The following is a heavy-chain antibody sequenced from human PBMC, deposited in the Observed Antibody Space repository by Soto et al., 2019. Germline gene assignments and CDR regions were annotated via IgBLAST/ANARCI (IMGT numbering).Heavy chain of an antibody. J-gene: IGHJ6*02. CDR1: GGSISSSSYY. CDR2: IYYSGST. Sequence: TSETLSLTCTVSGGSISSSSYYWGWIRQPPGKGLEWIGSIYYSGSTYYNPSLKSRVTISVDTSKNQFSLKLSSVTAADTAVYYCARLAPGSIAVAGFYYYYYGMDVWGQGTTVTVSS. CDR3: ARLAPGSIAVAGFYYYYYGMDV. V-gene: IGHV4-39*01. D-gene: IGHD6-19*01.